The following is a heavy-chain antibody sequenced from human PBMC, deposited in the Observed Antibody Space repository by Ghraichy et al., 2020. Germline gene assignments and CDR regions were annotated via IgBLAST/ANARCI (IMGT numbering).Heavy chain of an antibody. Sequence: SGPTLVKPTQTLTLTCTFSGFSLTSTGMCVSWIRQPPGKALEWLARVDWDDDKHCTPSLRTRLTISKDTSKNQVVLTMTDIDPVDTATYYCARIYNYYYGFDYWGQGTQVTVSS. D-gene: IGHD3-10*01. V-gene: IGHV2-70*11. CDR3: ARIYNYYYGFDY. J-gene: IGHJ4*02. CDR1: GFSLTSTGMC. CDR2: VDWDDDK.